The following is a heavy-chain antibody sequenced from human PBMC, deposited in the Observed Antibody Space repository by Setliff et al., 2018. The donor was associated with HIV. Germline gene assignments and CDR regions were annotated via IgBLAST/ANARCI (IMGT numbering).Heavy chain of an antibody. Sequence: SETLSLTCAVYGGSFSGYYWSWIRQPPGKGLEWIGEINHSGSTNYNPSLKSRVTISVDTSKNQFSLKLSSVTAADTAVYYCARRRWELLKRGAAFDIWGKGTMVTVSS. CDR1: GGSFSGYY. V-gene: IGHV4-34*01. CDR3: ARRRWELLKRGAAFDI. CDR2: INHSGST. D-gene: IGHD1-26*01. J-gene: IGHJ3*02.